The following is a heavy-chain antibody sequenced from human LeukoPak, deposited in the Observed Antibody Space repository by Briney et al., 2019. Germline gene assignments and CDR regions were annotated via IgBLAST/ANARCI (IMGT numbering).Heavy chain of an antibody. CDR2: ISGSGGST. V-gene: IGHV3-23*01. D-gene: IGHD6-19*01. CDR1: RFTFSSYA. J-gene: IGHJ4*02. Sequence: GGSLRPSCAASRFTFSSYAMSWVRQAPGKGLEWVSAISGSGGSTYYADSVKGRFTISRDNSKNTLYLQMNSLRAEDTAVYYCANKKGRIAVAGFPFDYWGQGTLVTVSS. CDR3: ANKKGRIAVAGFPFDY.